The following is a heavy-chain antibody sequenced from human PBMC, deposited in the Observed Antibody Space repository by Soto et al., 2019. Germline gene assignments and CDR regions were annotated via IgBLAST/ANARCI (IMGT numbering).Heavy chain of an antibody. CDR3: ARLRATSWYMGGFLDY. V-gene: IGHV3-11*06. CDR2: IVTSSAYT. CDR1: GFTFSDYY. D-gene: IGHD6-13*01. J-gene: IGHJ4*02. Sequence: QVQLVESGGGLVKPGGSLRLSCAASGFTFSDYYITWVRQAPGKGLEYVSYIVTSSAYTNYADSVKGRFSISRDNAKNSLYLEMNSLRAEDTAVYFCARLRATSWYMGGFLDYWGQGTLVTVSS.